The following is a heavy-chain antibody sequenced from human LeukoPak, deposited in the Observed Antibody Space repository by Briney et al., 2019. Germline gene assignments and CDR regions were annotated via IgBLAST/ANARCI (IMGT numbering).Heavy chain of an antibody. D-gene: IGHD1-26*01. J-gene: IGHJ4*02. CDR2: INQDGSEK. Sequence: GGSLRLSCAASGTTFDSHYMTWVRQTPEKGLEWVANINQDGSEKNYVDSVKSRFTISRDNAKKSLYLQMNSLRAEDTAVYYCARDPWELPFDYWGQGTLVTVSS. CDR3: ARDPWELPFDY. CDR1: GTTFDSHY. V-gene: IGHV3-7*01.